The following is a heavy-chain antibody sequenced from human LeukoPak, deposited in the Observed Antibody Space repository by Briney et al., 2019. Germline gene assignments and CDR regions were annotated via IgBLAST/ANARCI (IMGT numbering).Heavy chain of an antibody. CDR3: ARDSAAGTIDY. Sequence: GGSLRLSCAASGFTFGSYSMNWVRQAPGKGLEWVSSISSSSRYIYYADSVKGRFTISRDNAKNSLYLQMNSLRAEDTAVYYCARDSAAGTIDYWGQGTLVTVSS. CDR2: ISSSSRYI. V-gene: IGHV3-21*01. J-gene: IGHJ4*02. CDR1: GFTFGSYS. D-gene: IGHD6-13*01.